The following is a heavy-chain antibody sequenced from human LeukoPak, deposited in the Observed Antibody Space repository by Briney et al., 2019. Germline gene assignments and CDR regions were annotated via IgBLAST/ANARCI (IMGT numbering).Heavy chain of an antibody. CDR1: GFTFSGSD. CDR2: ISYDASNK. CDR3: AKTMTTGMEAFDI. D-gene: IGHD4-17*01. Sequence: PGGSLRLSCAASGFTFSGSDIHWVRQAPGKGLEWVAVISYDASNKYFADSVKGRFTISRDNSKNTLYLQMNSLRAEDTAVYYCAKTMTTGMEAFDIWGQGTMVTVSS. V-gene: IGHV3-30*18. J-gene: IGHJ3*02.